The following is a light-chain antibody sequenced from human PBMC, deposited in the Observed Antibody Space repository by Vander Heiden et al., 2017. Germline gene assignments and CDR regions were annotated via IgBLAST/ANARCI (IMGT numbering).Light chain of an antibody. J-gene: IGKJ1*01. V-gene: IGKV1-5*01. Sequence: DIQMTQSPSTLSASVGDRVTITCRASQSLSSWLAWYHQKPGKAPRLLIYDASSLESGVPSRFSGSGSGTEFTLTISSLQPDDFATYYCQHHRTFGQGTKVEIK. CDR3: QHHRT. CDR2: DAS. CDR1: QSLSSW.